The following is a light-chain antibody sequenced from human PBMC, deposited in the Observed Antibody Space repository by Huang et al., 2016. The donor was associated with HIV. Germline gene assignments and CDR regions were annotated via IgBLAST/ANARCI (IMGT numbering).Light chain of an antibody. CDR1: QSVSSSY. Sequence: ETVLTQSPGTLSLSPGERATLSCRASQSVSSSYLAWYHQRPGQAPRLLIYGASIRATGSPDRFSGSGSGTDFTLTISRLEPEDFAVYYCQQYGSSRRLTFGGGTKVEIK. J-gene: IGKJ4*01. V-gene: IGKV3-20*01. CDR2: GAS. CDR3: QQYGSSRRLT.